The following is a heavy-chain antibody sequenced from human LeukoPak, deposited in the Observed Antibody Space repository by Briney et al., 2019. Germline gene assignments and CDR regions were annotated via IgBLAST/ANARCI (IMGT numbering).Heavy chain of an antibody. CDR2: IYYSGST. CDR1: GGSISSGSYY. CDR3: ARWTTGDV. V-gene: IGHV4-39*07. J-gene: IGHJ6*04. D-gene: IGHD3/OR15-3a*01. Sequence: SETLSLTCTVSGGSISSGSYYWGWIRQPPGKGLEWIGNIYYSGSTYYNPSLKSRVSISVDTSKNQFSLKLTSVTAADTAVYYCARWTTGDVWGKGTTVTVSS.